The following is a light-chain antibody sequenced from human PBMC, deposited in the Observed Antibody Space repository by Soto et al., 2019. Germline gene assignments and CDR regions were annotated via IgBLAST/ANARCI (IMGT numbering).Light chain of an antibody. V-gene: IGKV3-11*01. J-gene: IGKJ2*01. CDR2: DAS. CDR3: QQRSNT. Sequence: EIVLTQSPATLSLSPGERGTLSCRASQSVSSYLAWYQQKPGQAPRLLIYDASNRATGIPARFSGSGSGTDFTLTISSLEPEDFAVYYCQQRSNTFGQGTKLEIK. CDR1: QSVSSY.